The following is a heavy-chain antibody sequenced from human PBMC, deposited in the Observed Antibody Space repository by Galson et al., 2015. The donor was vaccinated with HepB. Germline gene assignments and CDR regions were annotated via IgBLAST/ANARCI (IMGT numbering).Heavy chain of an antibody. J-gene: IGHJ6*03. D-gene: IGHD6-13*01. Sequence: SLRLSCAASGFTFSSYGMHWVRQAPGKGLEWVAVISYDGSNKYYADSVKGRFTISRDNSKNTLYLQMNSLRAEDTAVYYCAKPAGSGYSSSWYYYYYMDVWGKGTTVTVSS. V-gene: IGHV3-30*18. CDR1: GFTFSSYG. CDR2: ISYDGSNK. CDR3: AKPAGSGYSSSWYYYYYMDV.